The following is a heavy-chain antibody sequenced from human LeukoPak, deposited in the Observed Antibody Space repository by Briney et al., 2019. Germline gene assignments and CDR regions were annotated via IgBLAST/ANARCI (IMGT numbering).Heavy chain of an antibody. Sequence: GASVKVSCKASGGTFSSYAISWVRQAPGQGLEWMGRIIPILGIANYAQKFQGRVTITADKFTSTAYMELSSLRSEDTAVYYCARVRGSSWYLIDYWGQGTLVTVSS. D-gene: IGHD6-13*01. V-gene: IGHV1-69*04. CDR3: ARVRGSSWYLIDY. J-gene: IGHJ4*02. CDR1: GGTFSSYA. CDR2: IIPILGIA.